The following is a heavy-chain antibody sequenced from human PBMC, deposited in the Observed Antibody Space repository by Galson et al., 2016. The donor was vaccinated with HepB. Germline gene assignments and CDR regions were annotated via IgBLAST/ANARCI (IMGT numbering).Heavy chain of an antibody. Sequence: SLRLSCAASGFTFSSYILHWVRQAPGKGLEWVAVISSDGSYKDYGDSVKGRFTISRDNSKNTLYLQMNSLRAEDTAVYYCARGPLTVNTYCCWFDPWGQGTLVTVSS. D-gene: IGHD4-17*01. V-gene: IGHV3-30*04. CDR1: GFTFSSYI. CDR3: ARGPLTVNTYCCWFDP. J-gene: IGHJ5*02. CDR2: ISSDGSYK.